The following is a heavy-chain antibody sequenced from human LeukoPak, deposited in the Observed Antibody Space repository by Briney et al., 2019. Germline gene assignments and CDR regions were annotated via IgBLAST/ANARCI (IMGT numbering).Heavy chain of an antibody. CDR2: ISYDGTNK. CDR3: ARTSAKSYGCSDY. V-gene: IGHV3-30*03. CDR1: GFTFNNYG. J-gene: IGHJ4*02. D-gene: IGHD5-18*01. Sequence: SLCLSCAASGFTFNNYGMHWVSQAQGKGREWVAVISYDGTNKSYADSVKGRFTISTDHTKNSLYLQMHSPRAADAAYYYCARTSAKSYGCSDYWGQGSLVRVSS.